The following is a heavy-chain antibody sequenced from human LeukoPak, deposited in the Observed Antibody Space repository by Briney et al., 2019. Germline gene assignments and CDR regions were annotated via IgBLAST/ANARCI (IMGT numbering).Heavy chain of an antibody. D-gene: IGHD6-19*01. J-gene: IGHJ3*02. Sequence: GESLKISCKGSGYTFSTYWIGWVRQMPGKGLEWMGIVYPGDSDTRYSLSFQGQVTISADKSISTAYLQWRSLEASDTAMYYCAIHVYSSGSLVDGLHIWGQGTMVTVSS. V-gene: IGHV5-51*01. CDR2: VYPGDSDT. CDR3: AIHVYSSGSLVDGLHI. CDR1: GYTFSTYW.